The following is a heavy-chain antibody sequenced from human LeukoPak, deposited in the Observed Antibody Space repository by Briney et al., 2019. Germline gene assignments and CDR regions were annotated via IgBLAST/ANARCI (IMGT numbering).Heavy chain of an antibody. CDR1: GGSISTYY. D-gene: IGHD3-10*01. V-gene: IGHV4-59*01. Sequence: SETLSLTCTVSGGSISTYYWTWIRQPPGKGLEWIGCVSSSGSTKYNPSLKGRVTISLDTSKNQFSLNLSSVTAADTAVYYCARYASGSYYWFDPWGQGTLVTVSS. CDR2: VSSSGST. CDR3: ARYASGSYYWFDP. J-gene: IGHJ5*02.